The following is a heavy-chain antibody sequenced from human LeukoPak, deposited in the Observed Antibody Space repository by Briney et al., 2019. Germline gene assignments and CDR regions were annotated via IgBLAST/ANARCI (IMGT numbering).Heavy chain of an antibody. D-gene: IGHD3-22*01. V-gene: IGHV3-30*18. Sequence: PGGSLRLSCAASGFTFSSYGMHWVRQAPGKGLEWVAVISYDGSNKYYTDSVKVRFTISRDNSKNTLYLQMNSLRAEDTAVYYCANTYYYDSSGYPHDAFDIWGQGTMLTVSS. CDR1: GFTFSSYG. J-gene: IGHJ3*02. CDR3: ANTYYYDSSGYPHDAFDI. CDR2: ISYDGSNK.